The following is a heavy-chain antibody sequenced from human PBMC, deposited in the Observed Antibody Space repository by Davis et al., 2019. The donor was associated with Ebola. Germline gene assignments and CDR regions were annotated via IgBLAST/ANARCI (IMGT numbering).Heavy chain of an antibody. J-gene: IGHJ4*02. D-gene: IGHD3-3*01. V-gene: IGHV4-61*01. CDR2: IYSSGTT. Sequence: PSETLSLTCTVSGGSVSSGNYYWSWIRQPPGKGLEWIGFIYSSGTTNYNPSLKSRVTISVDTSKNQFSLKLSSVTAADTAVYYCARAQENYDFWSGCFDYWGQGTLVTVSS. CDR1: GGSVSSGNYY. CDR3: ARAQENYDFWSGCFDY.